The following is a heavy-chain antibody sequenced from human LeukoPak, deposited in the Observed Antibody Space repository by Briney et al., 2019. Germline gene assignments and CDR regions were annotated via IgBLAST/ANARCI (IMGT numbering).Heavy chain of an antibody. Sequence: SVKVSCKASGGTFSGYAISWVRQAPGQGLEWMGGIIPIFGTANYAQKFQGRVTITADESTSTAYMELSSLRSEDTAVYYCAREGDSSGYYYSRSYAFDIWGQGTMVTVSS. D-gene: IGHD3-22*01. CDR2: IIPIFGTA. CDR1: GGTFSGYA. CDR3: AREGDSSGYYYSRSYAFDI. J-gene: IGHJ3*02. V-gene: IGHV1-69*13.